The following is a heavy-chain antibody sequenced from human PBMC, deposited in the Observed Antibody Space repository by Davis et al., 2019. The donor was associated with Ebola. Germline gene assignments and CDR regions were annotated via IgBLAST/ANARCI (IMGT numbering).Heavy chain of an antibody. V-gene: IGHV3-21*04. CDR3: AKQVGGSSWSPHYYGLDV. J-gene: IGHJ6*02. D-gene: IGHD6-19*01. CDR2: ITGSSSYI. CDR1: GFTFSTYS. Sequence: GGSLRLSCAASGFTFSTYSMNWVRQAPGKGLEWVSSITGSSSYIFYADSVKGRFTISRDNSRNRLFVELKSLRGDDTAVYYCAKQVGGSSWSPHYYGLDVWGQGTTVTVSS.